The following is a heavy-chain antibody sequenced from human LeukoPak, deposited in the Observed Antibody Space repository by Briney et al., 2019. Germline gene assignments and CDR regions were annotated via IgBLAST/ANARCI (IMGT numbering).Heavy chain of an antibody. D-gene: IGHD5-24*01. CDR3: ARHSAIRGSGYNGLGY. CDR1: GYSFANYW. J-gene: IGHJ4*02. CDR2: IYPDDSDV. Sequence: GESLKISCQGSGYSFANYWIGWVRQMPGKGLEWMGIIYPDDSDVRYSPSFQGQVTISVDKSISTAYLQWTSLKASDTAMYYCARHSAIRGSGYNGLGYWGQGTLVTVSS. V-gene: IGHV5-51*01.